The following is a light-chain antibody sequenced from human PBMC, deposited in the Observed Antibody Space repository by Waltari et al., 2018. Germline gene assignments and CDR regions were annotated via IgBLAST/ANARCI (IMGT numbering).Light chain of an antibody. CDR1: QGVSNW. V-gene: IGKV1-5*03. Sequence: DIQLTHSPSTLPASVGDRVTIPCRASQGVSNWLAWYQQKPGKAPKLLIYRASILESGVPSRFSGSGSGTEFTLTISSLQPEDFATYFCQHYNSYPLTFGGGTKVDI. J-gene: IGKJ4*01. CDR2: RAS. CDR3: QHYNSYPLT.